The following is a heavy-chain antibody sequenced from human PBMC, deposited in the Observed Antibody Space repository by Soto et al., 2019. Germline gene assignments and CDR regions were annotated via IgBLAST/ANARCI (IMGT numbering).Heavy chain of an antibody. Sequence: PSEPLSLTCTVSGGSVSSGSYYWSWIRQPPGKGLEWIGYIYYSGSTNYNPSLKSRVTISVDTSKNQFSLKLSSVTAADTAVYYCARSTYSSSWYWFDPWGQGTLVTVSS. CDR1: GGSVSSGSYY. CDR3: ARSTYSSSWYWFDP. J-gene: IGHJ5*02. V-gene: IGHV4-61*01. D-gene: IGHD6-13*01. CDR2: IYYSGST.